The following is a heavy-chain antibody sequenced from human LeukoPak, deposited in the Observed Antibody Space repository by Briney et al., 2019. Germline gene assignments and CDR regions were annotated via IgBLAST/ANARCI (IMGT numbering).Heavy chain of an antibody. CDR2: ISSSSSYI. Sequence: PGGSLRLSCAASGFXFSSYSINWVRQAPGKGLKWVSSISSSSSYIYYADSVKGRFTISRDNAKNSLYLQMNSLRAEDTAVYYCARPLVVVVDPMSSIWGQGTMVTVSS. V-gene: IGHV3-21*01. CDR1: GFXFSSYS. CDR3: ARPLVVVVDPMSSI. D-gene: IGHD2-15*01. J-gene: IGHJ3*02.